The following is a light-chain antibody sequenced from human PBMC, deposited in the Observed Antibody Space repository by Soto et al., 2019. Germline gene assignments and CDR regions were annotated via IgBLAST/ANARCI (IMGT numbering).Light chain of an antibody. J-gene: IGKJ1*01. Sequence: EIVLTQSPGTLYLSPGERATLSCRASQSVSSIYLAWYQQKPGQAPTLLIYDVSSRATGIPDRFSGSGSGTDFTLTIRRLEPEDFAVYYCQQSGSSRGTFGQGTKVEIK. CDR2: DVS. CDR1: QSVSSIY. V-gene: IGKV3-20*01. CDR3: QQSGSSRGT.